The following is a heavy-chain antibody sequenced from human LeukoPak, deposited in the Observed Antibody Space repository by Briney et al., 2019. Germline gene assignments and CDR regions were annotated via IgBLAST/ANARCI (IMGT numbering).Heavy chain of an antibody. CDR2: ITGSIYISGST. D-gene: IGHD3-22*01. J-gene: IGHJ4*02. CDR1: GESINNYY. Sequence: KHSETLSLTCTVSGESINNYYWNWTRQPPGKGLEWIGYITGSIYISGSTKYDPSLESRVTMSVDTSKNQFSLKLSSVTAADTAVYYCARDPLRGYSDRSDYWGQGTLVTVSS. V-gene: IGHV4-59*01. CDR3: ARDPLRGYSDRSDY.